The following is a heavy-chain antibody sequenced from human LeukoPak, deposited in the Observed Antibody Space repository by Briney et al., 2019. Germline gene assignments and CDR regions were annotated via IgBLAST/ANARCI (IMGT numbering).Heavy chain of an antibody. Sequence: GGSLRLSCAASGFTFSSYSMNWVRQAPGKGLEWVSSISSSSSYIYYADSVKGRFTISRDNAKNSVYLQMNSLRAEDTAVYYCGRDLFSGSDYYGSGSGGFQDWGQGTLGTGSS. V-gene: IGHV3-21*01. CDR2: ISSSSSYI. CDR1: GFTFSSYS. D-gene: IGHD3-10*01. CDR3: GRDLFSGSDYYGSGSGGFQD. J-gene: IGHJ1*01.